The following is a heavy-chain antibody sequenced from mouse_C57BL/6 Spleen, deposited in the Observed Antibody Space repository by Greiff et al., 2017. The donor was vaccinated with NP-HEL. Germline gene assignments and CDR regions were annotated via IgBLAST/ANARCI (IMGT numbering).Heavy chain of an antibody. D-gene: IGHD2-1*01. J-gene: IGHJ2*01. Sequence: EVQLVESGPGLVKPSQSLSLTCSVTGYSITSGYYWNWIRQFPGNKLEWMGYISYDGSNNYNPSLKNRISITRDTSKNQFFLKLNSVTTEDTATYYCARLEGNPNYFDYWGQGTTLTVSS. V-gene: IGHV3-6*01. CDR2: ISYDGSN. CDR3: ARLEGNPNYFDY. CDR1: GYSITSGYY.